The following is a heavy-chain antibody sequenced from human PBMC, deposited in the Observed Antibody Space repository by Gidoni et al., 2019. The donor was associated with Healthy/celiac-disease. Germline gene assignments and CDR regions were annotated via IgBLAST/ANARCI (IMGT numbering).Heavy chain of an antibody. V-gene: IGHV3-23*01. CDR1: GFTFSSYA. CDR3: AKDLDYDFWSGYLSY. D-gene: IGHD3-3*01. J-gene: IGHJ4*02. Sequence: EVPLLESGGGLVQPGGSLRLSCAASGFTFSSYAMSWVRQAPGKGLEWVSAISGSGGSTYYADSVKGRFTISRDNSKNTLYLQMNSLRAEDTAVYYCAKDLDYDFWSGYLSYWGQGTLVTVSS. CDR2: ISGSGGST.